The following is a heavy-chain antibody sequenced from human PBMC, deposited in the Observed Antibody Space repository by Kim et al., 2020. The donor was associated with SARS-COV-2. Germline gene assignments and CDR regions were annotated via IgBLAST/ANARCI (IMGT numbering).Heavy chain of an antibody. CDR1: GFTFTSSA. CDR2: IVVGSGNT. J-gene: IGHJ6*02. D-gene: IGHD3-10*01. CDR3: AADRKGITMVRENYYYYYGMDV. Sequence: SVKVSCKASGFTFTSSAVQWVRQARGQRLEWIGWIVVGSGNTNYAQKFQERVTITRDMSTSTAYMELSSLRSEDTAVYYCAADRKGITMVRENYYYYYGMDVWGQGTTVTVSS. V-gene: IGHV1-58*01.